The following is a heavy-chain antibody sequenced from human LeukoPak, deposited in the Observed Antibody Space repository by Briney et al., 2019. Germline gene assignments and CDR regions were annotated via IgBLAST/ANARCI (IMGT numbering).Heavy chain of an antibody. Sequence: GGSLRLFCAASGFTFTDFYMSWIRQAPGKGLEWLSDISRSSTDTNYADSVKGRFTISRDNAKNSLFLQLNSLRAEDTAVYYCARKTYYYDSGSYSKSYYFDYWGQGTLVTVSS. CDR2: ISRSSTDT. D-gene: IGHD3-10*01. CDR3: ARKTYYYDSGSYSKSYYFDY. CDR1: GFTFTDFY. J-gene: IGHJ4*02. V-gene: IGHV3-11*06.